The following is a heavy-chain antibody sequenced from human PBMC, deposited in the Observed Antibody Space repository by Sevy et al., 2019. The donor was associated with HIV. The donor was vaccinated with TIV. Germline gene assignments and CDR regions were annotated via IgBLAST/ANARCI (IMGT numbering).Heavy chain of an antibody. J-gene: IGHJ4*02. CDR1: GGSIRSGRYY. V-gene: IGHV4-61*02. Sequence: SETLSLTCTVSGGSIRSGRYYWTWIRQPAGKGLEWIGRIFPSGGSNFNPSMMSRVSMSIDTSKKQFSLRLTSVTAADTAVYYCARAEGDGYTYGYFDSWGPGTLVTVSS. D-gene: IGHD5-12*01. CDR3: ARAEGDGYTYGYFDS. CDR2: IFPSGGS.